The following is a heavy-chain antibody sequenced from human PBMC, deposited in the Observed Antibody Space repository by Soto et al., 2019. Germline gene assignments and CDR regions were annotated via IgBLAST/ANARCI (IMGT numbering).Heavy chain of an antibody. D-gene: IGHD6-19*01. CDR3: ARQRSGWLPRQDYYYSGMDV. CDR1: GGSISSYY. CDR2: IYYSGST. J-gene: IGHJ6*02. Sequence: QVQLQESGPGLVKPSETLSLTCTVSGGSISSYYWSWIRQPPGKGLEWIGYIYYSGSTNYNPSLKRRVTISVDTSKNHFSLTLSSVTAADTAVYYCARQRSGWLPRQDYYYSGMDVWGRGTTVTVSS. V-gene: IGHV4-59*08.